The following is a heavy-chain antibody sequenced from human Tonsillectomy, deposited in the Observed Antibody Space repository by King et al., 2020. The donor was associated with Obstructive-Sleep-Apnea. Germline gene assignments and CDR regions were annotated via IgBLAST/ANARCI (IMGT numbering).Heavy chain of an antibody. V-gene: IGHV1-18*01. D-gene: IGHD2-15*01. Sequence: QLVQSGPEVKKPGASVRVSCKPSGYTFTSYGVSWVRQAPGEGLEWMGWGSPLNSNTNYAQKFQGRVTMTIDISTRTAYMELRSLKSDDTAVYYCARDSGYSSSGACGDFWGQGTLVTVSS. CDR2: GSPLNSNT. CDR3: ARDSGYSSSGACGDF. CDR1: GYTFTSYG. J-gene: IGHJ4*02.